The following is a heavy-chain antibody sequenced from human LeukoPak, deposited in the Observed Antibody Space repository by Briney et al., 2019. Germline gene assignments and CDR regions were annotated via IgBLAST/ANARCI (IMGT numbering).Heavy chain of an antibody. CDR2: INHSGST. J-gene: IGHJ6*02. CDR1: GGSFSGYY. Sequence: SETLSLTCAVYGGSFSGYYWSWIRQPPGKGLEWIGEINHSGSTNYNPSLKSRDTISVDTSKNQFSLKLSSVTAADTAVYYCARARPRGYYYYYGMDVWGQGTTVTVSS. CDR3: ARARPRGYYYYYGMDV. V-gene: IGHV4-34*01.